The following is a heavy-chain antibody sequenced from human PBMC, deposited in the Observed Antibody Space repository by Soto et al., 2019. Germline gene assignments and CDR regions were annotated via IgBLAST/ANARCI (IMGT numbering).Heavy chain of an antibody. D-gene: IGHD2-8*01. CDR2: INHSGST. V-gene: IGHV4-34*01. Sequence: SETLSLTCAVYGGSFSGYYWSWIRQPPGKGLEWIGEINHSGSTNYNPSLKSRVTISVDTSKNQFSLKLSSVTAADTAVYYCARGAGVVWPRYYGMDVWGQGTTVTVSS. CDR3: ARGAGVVWPRYYGMDV. J-gene: IGHJ6*02. CDR1: GGSFSGYY.